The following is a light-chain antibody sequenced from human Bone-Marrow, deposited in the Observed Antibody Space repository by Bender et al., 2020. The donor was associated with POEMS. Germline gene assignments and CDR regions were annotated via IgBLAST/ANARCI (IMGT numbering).Light chain of an antibody. CDR3: SSYAGSNIVV. CDR2: EVT. J-gene: IGLJ3*02. V-gene: IGLV2-8*01. Sequence: QSALTQPPSASGSPGQSVTISCTGTISDVGGYKYVSWYQQHPGKAPKLMIYEVTKRPPGVPDRFSGSKSGNSASLTVSGLQAEDEALYFCSSYAGSNIVVFGGGTNLTVL. CDR1: ISDVGGYKY.